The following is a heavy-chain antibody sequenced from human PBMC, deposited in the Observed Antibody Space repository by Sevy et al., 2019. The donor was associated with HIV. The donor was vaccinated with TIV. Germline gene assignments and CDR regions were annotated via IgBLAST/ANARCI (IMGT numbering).Heavy chain of an antibody. Sequence: GGSLRLSCVASGFTFNTYWMTWVRQAPGKGLEWVANINPDGSEKDYVDSLKGRFTVSRENAETSLYLHVNSLRVEHTAVYFCARLLWDVVVVPGTTPGQYFDYWGQGPLVTVSS. J-gene: IGHJ4*02. CDR3: ARLLWDVVVVPGTTPGQYFDY. V-gene: IGHV3-7*01. D-gene: IGHD2-2*01. CDR1: GFTFNTYW. CDR2: INPDGSEK.